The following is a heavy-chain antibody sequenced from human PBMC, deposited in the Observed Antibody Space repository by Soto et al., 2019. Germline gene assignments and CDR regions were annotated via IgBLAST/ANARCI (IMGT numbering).Heavy chain of an antibody. J-gene: IGHJ5*02. CDR3: ARSGTPYGVFGDNWFDP. CDR1: GGSISSGDYY. Sequence: SETLSLTCTVSGGSISSGDYYWSWICQPPGKGLERIGYIYYSGSTYYNPSLKSRVTISVDTSENQFSLKLSSVTAADTAVYYCARSGTPYGVFGDNWFDPWGQGTLVTVSS. CDR2: IYYSGST. V-gene: IGHV4-30-4*01. D-gene: IGHD4-17*01.